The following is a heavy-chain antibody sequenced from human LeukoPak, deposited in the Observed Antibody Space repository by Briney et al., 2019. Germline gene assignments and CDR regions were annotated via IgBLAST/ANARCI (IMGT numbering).Heavy chain of an antibody. CDR2: INHSGST. V-gene: IGHV4-34*01. D-gene: IGHD6-13*01. Sequence: LETLSLTCAVYGGSFSGYYWSWIRQPPGKGLEWIGEINHSGSTNYNPSLKSRVTISVDTSKNQFSLKLSSVTAADTAVYYCARGYSSSWTDYWGQGTLVTVSS. CDR1: GGSFSGYY. J-gene: IGHJ4*02. CDR3: ARGYSSSWTDY.